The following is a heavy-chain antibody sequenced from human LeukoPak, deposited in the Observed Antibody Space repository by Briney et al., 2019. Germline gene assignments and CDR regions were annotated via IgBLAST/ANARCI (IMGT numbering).Heavy chain of an antibody. CDR2: IYYSGTT. Sequence: SDTLSLTCTVSGGSISSYYWSWIRQPPPKGQEWMGDIYYSGTTNYNPSLKSRVPISVAPSKSKSSLRLGSVPAEDPAGYNGPRGGGNSGSATDRWGQGTLVTVSS. D-gene: IGHD5-12*01. CDR3: PRGGGNSGSATDR. V-gene: IGHV4-59*12. J-gene: IGHJ5*02. CDR1: GGSISSYY.